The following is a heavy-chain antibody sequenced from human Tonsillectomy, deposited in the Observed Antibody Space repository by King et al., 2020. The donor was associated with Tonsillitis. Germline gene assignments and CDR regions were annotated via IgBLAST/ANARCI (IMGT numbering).Heavy chain of an antibody. Sequence: VQLVESGGGVVQPGKSLRLSCAASGFTFSSYAMHWVRQAPGKGLEWVTTMSFGGSNKYYADSVKDRFTISRDNSKNTLYLQVNNLRPEDTALYFCVRGYTSSSDLDYWGQGTLVTVSS. D-gene: IGHD5-12*01. J-gene: IGHJ4*02. CDR1: GFTFSSYA. V-gene: IGHV3-30*14. CDR2: MSFGGSNK. CDR3: VRGYTSSSDLDY.